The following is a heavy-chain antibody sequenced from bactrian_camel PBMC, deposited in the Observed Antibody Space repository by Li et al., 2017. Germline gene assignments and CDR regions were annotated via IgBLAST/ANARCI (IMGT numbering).Heavy chain of an antibody. J-gene: IGHJ4*01. Sequence: VQLVESGGGSVQPGGSLRLSCAISGSTAGIQSMAWFRQYPGNEREAIAAIDNDGFPTYHAAVKGRFAISRDNAENTLYLQMNSLKPEDTAMNYCAAVPRGYDTWGTTEVNYWGQGTQVTVS. D-gene: IGHD5*01. CDR1: GSTAGIQS. CDR3: AAVPRGYDTWGTTEVNY. CDR2: IDNDGFP. V-gene: IGHV3S53*01.